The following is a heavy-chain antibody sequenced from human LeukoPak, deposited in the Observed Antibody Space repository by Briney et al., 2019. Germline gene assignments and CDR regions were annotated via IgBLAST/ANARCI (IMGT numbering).Heavy chain of an antibody. CDR1: GFTFSDYY. CDR3: ARGYSGFPYYYYYMDV. Sequence: GGSLRLSCAASGFTFSDYYMTWIRQAPGKGLEWISDISSSASTRYYADSVKGRFTISRDNAKNSLYLQMNSLRAEDTAVYYCARGYSGFPYYYYYMDVWGRGTRGSVFS. V-gene: IGHV3-11*04. J-gene: IGHJ6*03. D-gene: IGHD2-21*01. CDR2: ISSSASTR.